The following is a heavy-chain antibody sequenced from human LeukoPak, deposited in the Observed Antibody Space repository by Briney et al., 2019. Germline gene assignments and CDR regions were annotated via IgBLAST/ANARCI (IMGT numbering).Heavy chain of an antibody. CDR2: IIPIFGIA. CDR3: ASDLGYCSGGSCYAPGD. D-gene: IGHD2-15*01. V-gene: IGHV1-69*04. J-gene: IGHJ4*02. CDR1: GGTFSSYA. Sequence: ASVKVSCKASGGTFSSYAISWVRQAPGQGLEWMGRIIPIFGIANYAQKFQGRVTITADKSTSTAYMELSSLRSEDTAMYYCASDLGYCSGGSCYAPGDWGQGTLVTVSS.